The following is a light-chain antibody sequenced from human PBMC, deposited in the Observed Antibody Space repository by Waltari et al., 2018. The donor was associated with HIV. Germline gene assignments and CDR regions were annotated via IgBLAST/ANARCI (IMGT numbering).Light chain of an antibody. CDR3: QTWGTGIRV. J-gene: IGLJ2*01. CDR1: SGHSSYA. Sequence: QLVLTQSPSASASLGASFKLTCTLSSGHSSYAIAWHQQQPEKGPRYLMKLNSDGSHSKGDGIPDRFSGSSSGAERYLTSSSLQSEDEADYYCQTWGTGIRVFGGGTKLTVL. CDR2: LNSDGSH. V-gene: IGLV4-69*01.